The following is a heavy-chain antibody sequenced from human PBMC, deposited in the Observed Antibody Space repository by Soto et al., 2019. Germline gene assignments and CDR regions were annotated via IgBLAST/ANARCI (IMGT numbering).Heavy chain of an antibody. CDR2: IIPIFGTA. Sequence: QVQLVQSGAEVKKPGSSVKVSCKASGGTFSSYAISWVRQAPGQGLEWMGGIIPIFGTANYAQKFQGRVTMTADESRSTAYMELSGRRSEDTAVYYCARGGGYYYGMDVWGQGTTVTVSS. J-gene: IGHJ6*02. D-gene: IGHD3-16*01. CDR1: GGTFSSYA. V-gene: IGHV1-69*12. CDR3: ARGGGYYYGMDV.